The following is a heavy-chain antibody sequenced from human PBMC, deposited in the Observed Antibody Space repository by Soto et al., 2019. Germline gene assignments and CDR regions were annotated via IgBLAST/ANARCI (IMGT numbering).Heavy chain of an antibody. CDR3: ARPGSSSQLNNYFDP. D-gene: IGHD6-6*01. Sequence: SETLSLTCTVSGGSISSSTYYWGWIRQPPGKGLEWIGSIYYTGSTYYNPSLKSRVTISVDTSKNQFSLKLNSVTAADTAVYYCARPGSSSQLNNYFDPWGQGTLVTVSS. J-gene: IGHJ5*02. V-gene: IGHV4-39*01. CDR1: GGSISSSTYY. CDR2: IYYTGST.